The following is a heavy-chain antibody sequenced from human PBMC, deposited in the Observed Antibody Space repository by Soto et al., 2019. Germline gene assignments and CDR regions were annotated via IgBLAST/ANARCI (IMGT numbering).Heavy chain of an antibody. CDR3: ARPPARQALTYRQGVDF. D-gene: IGHD3-16*02. CDR2: LYYTGNN. Sequence: SDTLSLTCTVSGGAINSNKYYWGWVRQPPGRGVEWIAGLYYTGNNLYKQSLKNRVFISVDMAKNQFSLNVSSVTAADTAVYYCARPPARQALTYRQGVDFWGQGVKGTVSS. J-gene: IGHJ4*02. V-gene: IGHV4-39*01. CDR1: GGAINSNKYY.